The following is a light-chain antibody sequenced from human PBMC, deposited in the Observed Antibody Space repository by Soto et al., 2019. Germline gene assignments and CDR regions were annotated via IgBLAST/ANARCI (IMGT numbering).Light chain of an antibody. CDR2: DVS. Sequence: QSVLTQPASVSGSPGQSITISCTGTSSDVGGYNYVSWYQQRPGKAPKLMIYDVSNRPSGVSNRFSGSKSDNTASLTISGLQAEDEADYYCSSYTSSSTPYVFGTGTKLTVL. CDR1: SSDVGGYNY. CDR3: SSYTSSSTPYV. J-gene: IGLJ1*01. V-gene: IGLV2-14*01.